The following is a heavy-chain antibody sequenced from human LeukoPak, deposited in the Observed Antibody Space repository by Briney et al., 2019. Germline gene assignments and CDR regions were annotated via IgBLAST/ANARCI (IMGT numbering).Heavy chain of an antibody. J-gene: IGHJ3*02. V-gene: IGHV3-7*01. CDR1: GFSSRSHW. CDR2: IKPDGSDK. Sequence: GGSLRLSCVGSGFSSRSHWVNWVRQSPGKGLEWVANIKPDGSDKYYVDSARGRFTVSRDNAKNSAFLQMNSLRAEDTAIYYCATISAQTFDIWGQGTLVSVSS. D-gene: IGHD5-24*01. CDR3: ATISAQTFDI.